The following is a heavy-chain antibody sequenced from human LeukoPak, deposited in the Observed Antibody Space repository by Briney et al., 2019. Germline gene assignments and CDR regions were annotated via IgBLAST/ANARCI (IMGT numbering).Heavy chain of an antibody. V-gene: IGHV3-9*01. CDR1: GFTFDDYA. CDR3: AKDTELLRSYYFDY. D-gene: IGHD1-26*01. CDR2: ISWNSGSI. Sequence: PGGSLRFSCAASGFTFDDYAMHWVRQAPGKGLEWVPGISWNSGSIGYADSVKGRFTISRDNAKNSLYLQMNSLRAEDTALYYCAKDTELLRSYYFDYWGQGTLVTVSS. J-gene: IGHJ4*02.